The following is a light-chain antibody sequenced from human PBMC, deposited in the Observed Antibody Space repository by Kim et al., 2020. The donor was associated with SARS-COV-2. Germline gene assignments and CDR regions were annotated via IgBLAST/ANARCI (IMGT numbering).Light chain of an antibody. Sequence: QSALTQPASVSGSPGQSITISCTGTSRDVGGYNYVSWYQQHPGKAPKLMIYDVSKRPSGVSNRFSGSKSSNTASLTISGLQAEDEADYYCSSYTSSSTFPSVFGTGTKVTVL. V-gene: IGLV2-14*01. CDR1: SRDVGGYNY. CDR3: SSYTSSSTFPSV. J-gene: IGLJ1*01. CDR2: DVS.